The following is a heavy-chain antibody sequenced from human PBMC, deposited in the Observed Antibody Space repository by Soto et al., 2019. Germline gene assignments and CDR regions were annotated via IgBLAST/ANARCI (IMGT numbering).Heavy chain of an antibody. Sequence: QVQLVESGGGVVQPGRSLRLSCAASGFTFSSYGMHWVRQAPGKGLEWVAVISYDGSNKYYADSVKGRLTISRDNSKNTLYLQMNSLRAEDTAVYYCAKDHRGDSYNFEQWGQGTLVTVSS. J-gene: IGHJ4*02. V-gene: IGHV3-30*18. CDR3: AKDHRGDSYNFEQ. CDR2: ISYDGSNK. CDR1: GFTFSSYG. D-gene: IGHD2-21*02.